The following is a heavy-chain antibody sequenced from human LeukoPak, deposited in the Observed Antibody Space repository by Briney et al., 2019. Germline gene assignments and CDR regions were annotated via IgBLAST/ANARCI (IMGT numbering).Heavy chain of an antibody. CDR3: ARDSSDYYGSGSYYLVYYYYYYGMDV. CDR1: GFTFSSYA. V-gene: IGHV3-30-3*01. Sequence: GGSLRLSCAASGFTFSSYAMHRVRQAPGKGLEWVAVISYDGSNKYYADSVKGRFTISRDNSKNTLYLQMNSLRAEDTAVYYCARDSSDYYGSGSYYLVYYYYYYGMDVWGQGTTVTVSS. D-gene: IGHD3-10*01. CDR2: ISYDGSNK. J-gene: IGHJ6*02.